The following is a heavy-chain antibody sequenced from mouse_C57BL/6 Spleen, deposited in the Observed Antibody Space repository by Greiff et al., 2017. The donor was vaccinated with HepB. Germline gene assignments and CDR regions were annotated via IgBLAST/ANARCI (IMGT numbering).Heavy chain of an antibody. D-gene: IGHD1-1*02. V-gene: IGHV14-4*01. J-gene: IGHJ3*01. Sequence: EVQLQQSGAELVRPGASVKLSCTASGFNIKDDYMHWVKQRPEQGLEWIGWIDPENGDTEYASKFQGKATITADTSSNTAYLQLSSLTSEDTAVYYVTTLYGGFAYWGQGTLVTVSA. CDR3: TTLYGGFAY. CDR1: GFNIKDDY. CDR2: IDPENGDT.